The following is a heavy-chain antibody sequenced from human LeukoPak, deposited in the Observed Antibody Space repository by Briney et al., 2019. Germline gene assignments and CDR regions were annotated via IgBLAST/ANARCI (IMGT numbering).Heavy chain of an antibody. CDR3: AKDRIYADGLWDFDY. CDR2: ISSSGSTI. Sequence: GGSLRLSCAASGFTFSSYEMTWVRQAPGKGLEWVSYISSSGSTIYYADSVKGRFTISRDNAKNSLYLQMNSLRADDTAVYYCAKDRIYADGLWDFDYWGQGTLVTVSS. CDR1: GFTFSSYE. D-gene: IGHD3-10*01. J-gene: IGHJ4*02. V-gene: IGHV3-48*03.